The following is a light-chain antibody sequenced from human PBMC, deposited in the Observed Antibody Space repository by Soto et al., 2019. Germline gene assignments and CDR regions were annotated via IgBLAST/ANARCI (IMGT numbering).Light chain of an antibody. V-gene: IGKV1-39*01. Sequence: DIQMTQSPSSLSASIGDRVTITSQASQSISSYLNWYQQKAGSAPKLLIFDASSLKTGVPSRFSGSGSGTEFTLTISSLQSEDFAVYYCQHYHGWPITFGQGTRLEIK. J-gene: IGKJ5*01. CDR2: DAS. CDR1: QSISSY. CDR3: QHYHGWPIT.